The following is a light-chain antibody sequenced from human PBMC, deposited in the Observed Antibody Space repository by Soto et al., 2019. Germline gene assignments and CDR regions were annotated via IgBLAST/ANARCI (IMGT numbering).Light chain of an antibody. V-gene: IGLV3-21*04. CDR3: QVWDSSSDLHVV. CDR1: NIGSEG. CDR2: YDS. J-gene: IGLJ2*01. Sequence: SYELTQPPSVSVAPGKTARITCGGNNIGSEGVHWYQQKPGQAPVLVIYYDSDRPSGIPERFSGSNSGNTATLTISRVEAGDEADYYCQVWDSSSDLHVVFGGGTKLTVL.